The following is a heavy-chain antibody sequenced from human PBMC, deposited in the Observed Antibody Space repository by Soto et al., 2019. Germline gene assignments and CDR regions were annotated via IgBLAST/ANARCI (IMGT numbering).Heavy chain of an antibody. V-gene: IGHV3-23*01. CDR1: GFTFSSYA. Sequence: GGSLRLSCAASGFTFSSYAMSWVRQAPGKGLEWVSAISGSGGSTYYADSVKGRFTISRDNSKNTLYLQMNSLRAEDTAVYYCAKGRDYDILTGYSYFDYWGQGTLVTVSS. J-gene: IGHJ4*02. CDR2: ISGSGGST. D-gene: IGHD3-9*01. CDR3: AKGRDYDILTGYSYFDY.